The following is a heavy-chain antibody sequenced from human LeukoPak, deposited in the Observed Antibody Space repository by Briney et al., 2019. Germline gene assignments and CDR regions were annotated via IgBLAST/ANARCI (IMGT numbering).Heavy chain of an antibody. V-gene: IGHV3-15*01. CDR2: IKSKTDGGTT. CDR3: TTGPGSNYYFDY. D-gene: IGHD1-20*01. J-gene: IGHJ4*02. CDR1: GFTFSNAW. Sequence: GGSLRLSCAASGFTFSNAWMSWVRQAPGKGLEWVGRIKSKTDGGTTDYAAPVKGRFTISRDDSKNTLYLQMNSLKTEDTAVYYCTTGPGSNYYFDYWGQGTLVTVSS.